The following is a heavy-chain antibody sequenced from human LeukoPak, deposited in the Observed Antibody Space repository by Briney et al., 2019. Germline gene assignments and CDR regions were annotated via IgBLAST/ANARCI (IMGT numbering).Heavy chain of an antibody. Sequence: GGSLRLSCAASGLIFSDFGVHWVRQAPGKGLEWVAVISYDGINKYYADSVKGRFTISRGNSMNTLYLQMNSLRPEDTAIYYCVKDTSRTAAGTTWGSLDYWGQGTLVTVS. D-gene: IGHD6-13*01. CDR2: ISYDGINK. V-gene: IGHV3-30*18. J-gene: IGHJ4*02. CDR1: GLIFSDFG. CDR3: VKDTSRTAAGTTWGSLDY.